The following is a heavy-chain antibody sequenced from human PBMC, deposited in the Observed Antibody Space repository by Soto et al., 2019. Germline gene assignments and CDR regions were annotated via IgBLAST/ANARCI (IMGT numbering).Heavy chain of an antibody. V-gene: IGHV5-51*01. CDR1: GYSFTSYW. CDR2: IYPGDSDT. D-gene: IGHD2-2*01. CDR3: ARIGSSTSEPYGMDV. Sequence: GGSLKISCKGSGYSFTSYWIGWVRQMPGKGLEWMGIIYPGDSDTRYRPSFQGQVTISADKSISTAYLQWSSLKASDTAMYYCARIGSSTSEPYGMDVWGQGTTVTVSS. J-gene: IGHJ6*02.